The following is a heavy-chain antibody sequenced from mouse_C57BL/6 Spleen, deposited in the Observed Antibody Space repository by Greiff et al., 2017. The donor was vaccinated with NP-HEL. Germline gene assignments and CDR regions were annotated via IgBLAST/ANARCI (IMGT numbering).Heavy chain of an antibody. Sequence: QVQLQQPGAELVKPGASVKLSCKASGYTFTSYWMHWVKQRPGQGLEWIGMIHPNSGSTNYNEKFKSKATLTVDKSSSTAYMQLSSLTSEDSAVYYCARGYYGISLYYFDYWGQGTTLTVSS. J-gene: IGHJ2*01. CDR1: GYTFTSYW. CDR3: ARGYYGISLYYFDY. CDR2: IHPNSGST. V-gene: IGHV1-64*01. D-gene: IGHD1-1*01.